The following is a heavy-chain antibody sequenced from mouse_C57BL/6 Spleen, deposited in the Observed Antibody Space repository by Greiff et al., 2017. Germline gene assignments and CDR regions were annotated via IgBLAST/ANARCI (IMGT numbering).Heavy chain of an antibody. D-gene: IGHD2-2*01. CDR2: ISDGGSYT. V-gene: IGHV5-4*01. CDR3: ARDRTMGYDGNWYFDV. J-gene: IGHJ1*03. CDR1: GFTFSSYA. Sequence: EVKLVESGGGLVKPGGSLKLSCAASGFTFSSYAMSWVRQTPEKRLEWVATISDGGSYTYYPDNAKNNLYLQMSHLKSEDTAMYYCARDRTMGYDGNWYFDVWGTGTTVTVSS.